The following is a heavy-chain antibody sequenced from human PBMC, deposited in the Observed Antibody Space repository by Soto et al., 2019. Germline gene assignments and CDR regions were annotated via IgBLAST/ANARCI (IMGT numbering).Heavy chain of an antibody. V-gene: IGHV1-46*01. Sequence: QVQLVQSGAEVKKPGASVKVSCKASGYTFTSYYMHWVRQAPGQGLEWMGIINPSGGSTSYAQKFQGRVTMTRDTSTSTVYMELSSLRSEDTAVYYCARNNMTTVTKGAFDIWGQGTMVTVSS. CDR3: ARNNMTTVTKGAFDI. CDR2: INPSGGST. D-gene: IGHD4-17*01. J-gene: IGHJ3*02. CDR1: GYTFTSYY.